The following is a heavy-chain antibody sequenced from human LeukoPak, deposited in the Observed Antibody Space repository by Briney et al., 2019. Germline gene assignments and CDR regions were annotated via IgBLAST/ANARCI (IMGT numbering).Heavy chain of an antibody. CDR2: ISSSSNTI. CDR1: GFTFSSYG. V-gene: IGHV3-48*01. Sequence: GGSLRLSCAASGFTFSSYGMNWVRQAPGKGLEWVAYISSSSNTIDSADSVKGRFTISRDNAKNSLYLQVNSLRAEDTAVYYCARARGYSYGYSDYWGQGTLVTVSS. D-gene: IGHD5-18*01. J-gene: IGHJ4*02. CDR3: ARARGYSYGYSDY.